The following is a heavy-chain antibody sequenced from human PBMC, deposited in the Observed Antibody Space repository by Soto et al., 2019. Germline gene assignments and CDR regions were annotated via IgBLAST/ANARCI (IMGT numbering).Heavy chain of an antibody. V-gene: IGHV3-23*01. CDR2: ISGSGGNT. CDR1: GFTFSIYA. Sequence: EVQLLESGGGLVQPGGSLRLSSAASGFTFSIYAMGWVRQAPGKGLEWVSAISGSGGNTYYADSVKGRFTISRDNSKNTLYLQMNSLRAEDTAVYYCATPYSSSWYGYWGQGTLVTVS. D-gene: IGHD6-13*01. CDR3: ATPYSSSWYGY. J-gene: IGHJ4*02.